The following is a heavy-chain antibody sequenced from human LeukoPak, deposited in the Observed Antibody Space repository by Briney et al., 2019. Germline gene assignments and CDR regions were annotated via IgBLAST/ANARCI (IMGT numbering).Heavy chain of an antibody. D-gene: IGHD4-23*01. CDR2: LNPASGGT. CDR1: GYIFTDYY. J-gene: IGHJ3*02. CDR3: ARGLYYGGNQRAHDAFDI. V-gene: IGHV1-2*02. Sequence: WASVKVSCKASGYIFTDYYMHWVRQAPGQGLEWMGWLNPASGGTKYAQKFQGRVTMTRDTSINTAYMELSSLGLDDTAVYYCARGLYYGGNQRAHDAFDIWGQGTLVTVSS.